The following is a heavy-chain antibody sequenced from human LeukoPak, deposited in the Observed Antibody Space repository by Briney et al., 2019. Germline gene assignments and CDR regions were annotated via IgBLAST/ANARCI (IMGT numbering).Heavy chain of an antibody. CDR3: ARDRAVTTEGFDY. Sequence: SETLSLTCTVSGGSLSDYYWTWVRQPAGKGLEWIGSINYSGNTYYKPSLKSRLTISVDTSKNEFSLILTSVTAADTAVYYCARDRAVTTEGFDYWGQGTLVTVSS. CDR1: GGSLSDYY. D-gene: IGHD4-17*01. CDR2: INYSGNT. V-gene: IGHV4-4*07. J-gene: IGHJ4*02.